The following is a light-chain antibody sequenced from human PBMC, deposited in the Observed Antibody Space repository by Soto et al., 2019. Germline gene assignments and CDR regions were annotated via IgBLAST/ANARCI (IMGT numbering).Light chain of an antibody. V-gene: IGKV3-15*01. J-gene: IGKJ1*01. Sequence: EIVMTQSPATLSVSPGEGATLSCRASQSVSSNLAWYQQKPGQAPSLLIYGASARATGIPARFSGGGSGAEYTLTISSLQSEDFAVYYCQQYDKWPRTFGQGTKVDIK. CDR3: QQYDKWPRT. CDR2: GAS. CDR1: QSVSSN.